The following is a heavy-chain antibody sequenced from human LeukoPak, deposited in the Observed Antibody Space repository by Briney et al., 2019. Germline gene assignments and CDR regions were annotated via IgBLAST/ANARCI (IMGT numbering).Heavy chain of an antibody. CDR3: ARRAGSGWSINWFDP. CDR1: GGSFSGYY. V-gene: IGHV4-59*08. Sequence: PSETLSLTCAVYGGSFSGYYWSWIRQPPGKGLEWIGKIHYSGSTNYNPSLKSRVTISVDTSKNQFSLKLSSVTAADTAVYYCARRAGSGWSINWFDPWGQGTLITVSS. D-gene: IGHD6-19*01. J-gene: IGHJ5*02. CDR2: IHYSGST.